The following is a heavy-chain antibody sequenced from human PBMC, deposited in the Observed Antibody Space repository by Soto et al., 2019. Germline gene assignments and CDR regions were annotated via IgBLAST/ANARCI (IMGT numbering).Heavy chain of an antibody. Sequence: ASVKVSCKASGYTFTGYYMHWVRQAPGQGLEWMGWINPNSGGTNYAQKFQGWVTMTRDTSISTAYMELSRLRSDDTAVYYCARDMTVTTRSHLDYYYYMDVWGKGTTVTVSS. J-gene: IGHJ6*03. V-gene: IGHV1-2*04. D-gene: IGHD4-17*01. CDR3: ARDMTVTTRSHLDYYYYMDV. CDR2: INPNSGGT. CDR1: GYTFTGYY.